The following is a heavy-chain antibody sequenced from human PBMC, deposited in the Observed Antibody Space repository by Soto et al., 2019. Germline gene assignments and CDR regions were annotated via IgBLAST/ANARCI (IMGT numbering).Heavy chain of an antibody. CDR1: GFTFSNAC. Sequence: GGSLRLSCAASGFTFSNACMTWVRQASGKGLEWFGRIKSKTDGGTTDYAAPVKGRFTISRDDSKNTLYLQMYCLKTEPTAVYYCPTDYTPMPTNAFDIWGPGTM. D-gene: IGHD2-2*01. CDR2: IKSKTDGGTT. CDR3: PTDYTPMPTNAFDI. V-gene: IGHV3-15*05. J-gene: IGHJ3*02.